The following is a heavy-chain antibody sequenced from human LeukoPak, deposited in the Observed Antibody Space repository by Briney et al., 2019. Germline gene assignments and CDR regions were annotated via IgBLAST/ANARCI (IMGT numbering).Heavy chain of an antibody. CDR1: GGSISSYY. CDR2: IYYSGST. J-gene: IGHJ4*02. Sequence: NPSETLSLTCTVSGGSISSYYWSWIRQPPGKGLEWIGYIYYSGSTNYNPSLKSRVTISVDTSKNQFSLKLSSVTAADTAVYYCARVSPYVTSFDYWGQGTLVTVSS. V-gene: IGHV4-59*01. D-gene: IGHD3-10*02. CDR3: ARVSPYVTSFDY.